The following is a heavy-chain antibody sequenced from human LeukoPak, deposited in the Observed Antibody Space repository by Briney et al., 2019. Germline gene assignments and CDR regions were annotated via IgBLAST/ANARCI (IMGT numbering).Heavy chain of an antibody. CDR3: AREYSSGHYYGGYYFDY. Sequence: SETLSLTCSVSGGSISSSSYYWGWIRQPPGKGLEWIGNVYFTGSTYYNPSLNSRVTTSIDTFKNQFSLKLSSLTAADMAVYYCAREYSSGHYYGGYYFDYWGQGTLVIVSS. CDR2: VYFTGST. V-gene: IGHV4-39*07. D-gene: IGHD3-22*01. J-gene: IGHJ4*02. CDR1: GGSISSSSYY.